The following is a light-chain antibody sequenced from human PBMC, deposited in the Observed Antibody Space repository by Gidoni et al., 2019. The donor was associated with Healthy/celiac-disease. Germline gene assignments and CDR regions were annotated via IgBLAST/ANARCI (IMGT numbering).Light chain of an antibody. CDR3: QAWDSNTDV. V-gene: IGLV3-1*01. Sequence: SYELTPPPSVSVSPGQTASITCSGDTLGVRFASWYQQKPGKSPVLVISQDNKRPSGIPERFTGANSGNTATLTISGTQAMDESDYYCQAWDSNTDVFGAGTKVTVL. J-gene: IGLJ1*01. CDR1: TLGVRF. CDR2: QDN.